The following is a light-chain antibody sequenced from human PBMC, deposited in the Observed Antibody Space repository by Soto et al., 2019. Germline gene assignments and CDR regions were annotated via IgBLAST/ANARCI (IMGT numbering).Light chain of an antibody. CDR1: SSDVGGYNY. V-gene: IGLV2-14*03. J-gene: IGLJ1*01. Sequence: ALTHPASVSGSPGQSITISCTGTSSDVGGYNYVSWYQHHPGKAPKLMIFDVSNRPSGVSNRFSGSKSGNTASLTISGLQPEDEADYYCSSYTTSNTRQIVFGTGTKVTVL. CDR2: DVS. CDR3: SSYTTSNTRQIV.